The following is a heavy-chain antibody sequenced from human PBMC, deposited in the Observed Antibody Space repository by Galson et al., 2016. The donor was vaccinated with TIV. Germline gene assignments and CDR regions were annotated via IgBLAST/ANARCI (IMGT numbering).Heavy chain of an antibody. D-gene: IGHD3-10*01. CDR1: GYTFSNSG. CDR2: ISAYNGHT. V-gene: IGHV1-18*01. CDR3: ARDRSNLLQGSSLDS. J-gene: IGHJ4*02. Sequence: SVKVSCKASGYTFSNSGITWVRQAPGQGLEWLGWISAYNGHTNYAQKVQGRVTMTTDTSTSTAYMELRSLTSDDTAVYYCARDRSNLLQGSSLDSWGQGTLVTVSS.